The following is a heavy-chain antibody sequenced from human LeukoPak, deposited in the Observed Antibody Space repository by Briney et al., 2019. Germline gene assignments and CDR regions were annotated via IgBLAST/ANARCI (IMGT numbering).Heavy chain of an antibody. V-gene: IGHV1-2*02. CDR1: GYTFTGYY. Sequence: ASVKVSCKASGYTFTGYYMHWVRQAPGQGLEWMGWINPNSGGTNYAQKFQGRVTMTRDTSISTAYMELCRLRSDDTAVYYCARDRRGGSGSYEGNWFDPWGQGTLVTVSS. D-gene: IGHD3-10*01. CDR3: ARDRRGGSGSYEGNWFDP. CDR2: INPNSGGT. J-gene: IGHJ5*02.